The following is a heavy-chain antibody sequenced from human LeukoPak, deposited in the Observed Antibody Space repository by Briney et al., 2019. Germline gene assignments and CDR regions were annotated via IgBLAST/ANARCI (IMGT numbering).Heavy chain of an antibody. CDR3: ARDPGGDNAY. J-gene: IGHJ4*02. CDR2: IFNDGST. Sequence: GGSLRLSCAASGFTVRSNYMSWVRQAPGKVLEWVSLIFNDGSTYYADSVKARFTISRDNSMDTLYLQMNSLRVEDTAVYYCARDPGGDNAYWGQGTLVTVSS. D-gene: IGHD4-17*01. V-gene: IGHV3-66*01. CDR1: GFTVRSNY.